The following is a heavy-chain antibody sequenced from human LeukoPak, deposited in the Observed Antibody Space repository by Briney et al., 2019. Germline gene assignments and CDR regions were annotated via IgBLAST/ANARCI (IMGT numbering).Heavy chain of an antibody. CDR3: TTDRRTTVTTT. V-gene: IGHV3-15*01. CDR2: IKSKTDGGTT. CDR1: GFTFSNAW. Sequence: GGSLRLSCAASGFTFSNAWMSWVRQAPGKGLEWAGRIKSKTDGGTTDYAAPVKGRFTISRDDSKNTLYLQMNSLKTEDTAVYYCTTDRRTTVTTTWGQGTLVTVSS. J-gene: IGHJ4*02. D-gene: IGHD4-17*01.